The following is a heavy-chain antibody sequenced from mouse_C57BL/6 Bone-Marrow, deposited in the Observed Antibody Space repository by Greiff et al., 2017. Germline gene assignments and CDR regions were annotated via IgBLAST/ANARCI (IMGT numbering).Heavy chain of an antibody. CDR1: GYTFTSYG. J-gene: IGHJ4*01. CDR2: ISPRSGNT. V-gene: IGHV1-81*01. CDR3: ARDRLPDYYAMDY. Sequence: VQLQQSGAELARPGASVKLSCKASGYTFTSYGLSWVKQRTGQGLEWLGEISPRSGNTYYNEKFKGKATLTADKSSSTAYMELRSLTSEDSAVYFCARDRLPDYYAMDYWGQGTSVTVSS. D-gene: IGHD3-2*02.